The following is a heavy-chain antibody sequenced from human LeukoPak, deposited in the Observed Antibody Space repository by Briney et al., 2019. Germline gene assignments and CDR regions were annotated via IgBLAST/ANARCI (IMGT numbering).Heavy chain of an antibody. CDR1: GYTFTSYD. V-gene: IGHV1-8*02. Sequence: ASVKVSCKASGYTFTSYDINWVRQAPGQGLEWMGWISAYNGNTSYAQKFQGRVTMTRDTSTSTVYMELSSLRSEDTAVYYCARGSGYYYDSSGYFYYWGQGTLVTVSS. J-gene: IGHJ4*02. D-gene: IGHD3-22*01. CDR3: ARGSGYYYDSSGYFYY. CDR2: ISAYNGNT.